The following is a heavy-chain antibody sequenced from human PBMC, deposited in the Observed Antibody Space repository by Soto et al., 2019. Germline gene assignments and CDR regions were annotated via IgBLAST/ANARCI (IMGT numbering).Heavy chain of an antibody. D-gene: IGHD2-21*02. CDR1: GFTFSSYT. CDR3: AKGRCGGACSYTFDI. V-gene: IGHV3-23*01. Sequence: EVQLLDSGGGLVQPGGSLRLSCAASGFTFSSYTMNWVRQAPGKGLEWVSAVSGSGGSTTYADSVKGRFTISRDNSKNTLYLQMNSLRAEDTAAYYCAKGRCGGACSYTFDIWGQGTMLTVSS. J-gene: IGHJ3*02. CDR2: VSGSGGST.